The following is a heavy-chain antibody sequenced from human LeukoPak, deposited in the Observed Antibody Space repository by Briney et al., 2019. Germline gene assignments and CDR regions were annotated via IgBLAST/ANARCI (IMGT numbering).Heavy chain of an antibody. D-gene: IGHD3-3*01. Sequence: SETLSLTCAVYGGSFSGYYWSWIRQPPGKGLKWIGEINHSGSSNYNPSLKSRVTISVDTSKNQFSLKLSSVTAADTAVYYCARAAPYYDFWSGYSTNNYYYYYGMDVWGQGTTVTVSS. CDR3: ARAAPYYDFWSGYSTNNYYYYYGMDV. CDR2: INHSGSS. V-gene: IGHV4-34*01. J-gene: IGHJ6*02. CDR1: GGSFSGYY.